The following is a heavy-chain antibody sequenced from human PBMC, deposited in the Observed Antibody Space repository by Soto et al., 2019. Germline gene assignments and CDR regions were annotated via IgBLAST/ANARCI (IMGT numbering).Heavy chain of an antibody. J-gene: IGHJ6*02. D-gene: IGHD3-10*01. CDR2: IYYSGST. CDR1: GGSISSGGYY. V-gene: IGHV4-31*03. CDR3: AILLIYYCSEIHHNGLAF. Sequence: PSETLSLTCTVSGGSISSGGYYWSWIRQHPGKGLEWIGYIYYSGSTYYNPSLKSRVTISVDTSKKQFSLNLRSVTAADTAVYYCAILLIYYCSEIHHNGLAFWGRGTTVTVSS.